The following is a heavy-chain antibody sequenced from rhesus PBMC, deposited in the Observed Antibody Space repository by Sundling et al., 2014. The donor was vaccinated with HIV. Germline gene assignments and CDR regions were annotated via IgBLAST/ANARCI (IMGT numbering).Heavy chain of an antibody. CDR1: GGSLSGYY. Sequence: QVHLQESGPGLVKSSETLSLTCAVSGGSLSGYYWSWIRQSPGKGLEWIGYISGSSGSTDYNPSLKSRVTISTDTSKNQFSLKLSSVTAADTAVYYCARGRGNWNYWYFDLWGPGTPITISS. CDR3: ARGRGNWNYWYFDL. CDR2: ISGSSGST. J-gene: IGHJ2*01. D-gene: IGHD1-26*01. V-gene: IGHV4-165*01.